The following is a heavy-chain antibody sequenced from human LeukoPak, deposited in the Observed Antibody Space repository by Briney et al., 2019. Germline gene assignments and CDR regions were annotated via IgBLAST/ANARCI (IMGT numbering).Heavy chain of an antibody. CDR3: ARVRYYYGSGSYYNDLYYYYYYMDV. CDR2: INWNGGST. J-gene: IGHJ6*03. Sequence: GGSLRLSCAASGFTFDDYGMSWVRQAPGKGLEWVSGINWNGGSTGYADSVKGRFTISRDNAKNSLYLQMNSLRAEGTALYYCARVRYYYGSGSYYNDLYYYYYYMDVWGKGTTVTVSS. CDR1: GFTFDDYG. V-gene: IGHV3-20*04. D-gene: IGHD3-10*01.